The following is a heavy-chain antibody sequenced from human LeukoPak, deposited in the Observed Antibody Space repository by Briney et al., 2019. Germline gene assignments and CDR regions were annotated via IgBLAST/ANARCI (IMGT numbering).Heavy chain of an antibody. D-gene: IGHD6-13*01. CDR1: GFTFTSSA. Sequence: GTSVKVSCKASGFTFTSSAVQWVRQARGQRLEWIGWIVVGSGNTNYAQKFQERVTITRDMSTSTAYMELSSLRSEDTAVYYCATSTGYSRRKKGSGWFDPWGQGTLVTVSS. V-gene: IGHV1-58*01. CDR2: IVVGSGNT. CDR3: ATSTGYSRRKKGSGWFDP. J-gene: IGHJ5*02.